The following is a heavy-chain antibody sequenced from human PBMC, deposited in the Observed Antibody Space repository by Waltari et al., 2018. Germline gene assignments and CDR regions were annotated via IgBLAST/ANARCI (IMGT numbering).Heavy chain of an antibody. V-gene: IGHV4-39*07. CDR2: IYYSGST. Sequence: QLQLQESGPGLVKPSETLSLTCTVSSGSISSSSYYWGWIRQPPGKGLEWIGSIYYSGSTYYNPSLKSRVTISVDTSKNQFSLKLSSVTAADTAVYYCASLTSRIAAAVGYWGQGTLVTVSS. CDR3: ASLTSRIAAAVGY. J-gene: IGHJ4*02. CDR1: SGSISSSSYY. D-gene: IGHD6-13*01.